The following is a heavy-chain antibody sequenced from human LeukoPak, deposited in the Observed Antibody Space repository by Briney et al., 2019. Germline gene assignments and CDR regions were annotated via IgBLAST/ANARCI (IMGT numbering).Heavy chain of an antibody. CDR1: GYSISSGYY. J-gene: IGHJ6*03. Sequence: SETLSLTCTVSGYSISSGYYWGWIRPSPGKGLEWIGSIYHSGSTYYNPSLKSRVTISVDTSKNQFSLKLSSVTAADTAVYYCAGGIYYYYMDVWGKGTTVTVSS. V-gene: IGHV4-38-2*02. CDR2: IYHSGST. D-gene: IGHD3-16*01. CDR3: AGGIYYYYMDV.